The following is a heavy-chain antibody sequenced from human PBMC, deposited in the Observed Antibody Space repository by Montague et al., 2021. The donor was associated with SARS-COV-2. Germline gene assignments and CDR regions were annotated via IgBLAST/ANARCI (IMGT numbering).Heavy chain of an antibody. CDR3: ARSQDCSTTSCHFDY. J-gene: IGHJ4*02. D-gene: IGHD2-2*01. Sequence: SETLSLTCTVSGYSISSGYYWGWIRQPPGKGLECIGSIYHSGSTXYNPSLKSRVTISVDTSKNQFSLKLSSVTAADTAVYYCARSQDCSTTSCHFDYWGQGTLVTVSS. CDR2: IYHSGST. CDR1: GYSISSGYY. V-gene: IGHV4-38-2*02.